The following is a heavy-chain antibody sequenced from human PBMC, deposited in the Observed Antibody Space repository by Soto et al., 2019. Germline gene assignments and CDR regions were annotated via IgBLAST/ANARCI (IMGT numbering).Heavy chain of an antibody. D-gene: IGHD2-15*01. V-gene: IGHV1-69*02. J-gene: IGHJ3*02. CDR1: GGTFSSYT. CDR3: ARGRTDIVVVLAATSGPEAFDI. Sequence: QVQLVQSGAEVKKPGSSVKVSCKASGGTFSSYTISWVRQAPGQGLEWMGRIIPILGIANNAQKFQGRVTITADKSTSTAYMELISLRSEEPAVYYCARGRTDIVVVLAATSGPEAFDIWGQGTMITVSS. CDR2: IIPILGIA.